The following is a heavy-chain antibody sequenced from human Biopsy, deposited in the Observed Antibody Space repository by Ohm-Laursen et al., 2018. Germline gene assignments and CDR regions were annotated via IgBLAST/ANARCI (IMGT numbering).Heavy chain of an antibody. CDR1: GGSISNNNYY. CDR3: ARMDCSGGSCHYYSYGMDV. D-gene: IGHD2-15*01. Sequence: SETLSLTCTVSGGSISNNNYYWGWIRQPPGKGLECIGNIHHSGSTNYNPSLKSRLTISVDTSKNQFSLKPSSVTAADTAVYYCARMDCSGGSCHYYSYGMDVWGQGTTVTVSS. J-gene: IGHJ6*02. V-gene: IGHV4-39*07. CDR2: IHHSGST.